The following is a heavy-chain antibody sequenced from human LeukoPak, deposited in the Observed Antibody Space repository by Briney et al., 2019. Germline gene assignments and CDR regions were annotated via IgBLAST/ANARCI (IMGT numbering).Heavy chain of an antibody. Sequence: PSETLSLTCAVYGGSFSGYYWSWIRQPPGKGLEWIGEINHSGSTNYNPSLKSRVTISVDTSKNQFSLKLSSVTAADTAVYYCARHPDYGDYFYYMDVWGKGTTVTISS. D-gene: IGHD4-17*01. CDR1: GGSFSGYY. CDR3: ARHPDYGDYFYYMDV. V-gene: IGHV4-34*01. J-gene: IGHJ6*03. CDR2: INHSGST.